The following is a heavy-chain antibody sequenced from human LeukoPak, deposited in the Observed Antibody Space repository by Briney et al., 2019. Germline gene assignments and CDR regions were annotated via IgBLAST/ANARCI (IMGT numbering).Heavy chain of an antibody. CDR2: IYYSGST. CDR3: ARVAGSTSCLDY. J-gene: IGHJ4*02. CDR1: GGSISSSSYY. Sequence: PSETLSLTCTVSGGSISSSSYYGGWIRQPPGKGLEWIGSIYYSGSTYYNPSLKSRVTISVDTSKNQFSLKLSSVTAADTAVYYCARVAGSTSCLDYWGQGTLVTVSS. D-gene: IGHD2-2*01. V-gene: IGHV4-39*07.